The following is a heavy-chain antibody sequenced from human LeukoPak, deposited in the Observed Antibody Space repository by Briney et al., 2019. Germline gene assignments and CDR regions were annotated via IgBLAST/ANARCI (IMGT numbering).Heavy chain of an antibody. D-gene: IGHD3-9*01. V-gene: IGHV4-59*01. CDR1: GGSISSYF. J-gene: IGHJ4*02. CDR3: ARGSDILTY. Sequence: SETLSLNCSVSGGSISSYFWSWIRQPPGKGLEWIGYIYSSGSTNYNPSLKSRVTILRDTSKNQFSLKLTSVTAADTAVYYCARGSDILTYWGQGTLVTVST. CDR2: IYSSGST.